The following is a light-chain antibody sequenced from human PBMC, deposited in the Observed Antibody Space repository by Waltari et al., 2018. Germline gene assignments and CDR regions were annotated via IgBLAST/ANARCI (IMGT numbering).Light chain of an antibody. CDR3: SSFTTSSTVV. CDR1: SSDVGGYNY. V-gene: IGLV2-14*03. CDR2: DVR. Sequence: QSALTQPASVSGSPGQSITISCTGTSSDVGGYNYVSWYQPHPGKVPKLIIFDVRKRPSGVSNRFSGSKSGNTASLTVSGLQTEDEADYYCSSFTTSSTVVFGGGTKLTVL. J-gene: IGLJ2*01.